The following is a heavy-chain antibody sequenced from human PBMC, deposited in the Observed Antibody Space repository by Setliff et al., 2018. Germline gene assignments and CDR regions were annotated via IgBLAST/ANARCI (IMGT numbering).Heavy chain of an antibody. V-gene: IGHV4-61*02. CDR2: IFPSGST. J-gene: IGHJ6*02. Sequence: PSETLSLTCTVSCGSISSGSYYWSWIRQPAGKGLEWIGRIFPSGSTNYNPSLKSRVTISVDKSKNQFSLKLSSVTAADTAVYYCARAFTYYNFWIGYGYGMDVWGQVTTVTVSS. CDR3: ARAFTYYNFWIGYGYGMDV. CDR1: CGSISSGSYY. D-gene: IGHD3-3*01.